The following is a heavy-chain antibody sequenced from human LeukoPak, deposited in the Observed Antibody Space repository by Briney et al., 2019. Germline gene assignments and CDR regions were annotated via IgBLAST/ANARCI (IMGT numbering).Heavy chain of an antibody. CDR2: MYYSGKT. Sequence: SETLSLTCTVSGDSVSSSSYYWGWIRQPPGKGLEWIGSMYYSGKTYYNPSLKSRVTISVDTSKNQFSLKLSSVTAADTAVYYCATCIAAAGDYDYWGQGTLVTVSS. J-gene: IGHJ4*02. CDR3: ATCIAAAGDYDY. D-gene: IGHD6-13*01. CDR1: GDSVSSSSYY. V-gene: IGHV4-39*07.